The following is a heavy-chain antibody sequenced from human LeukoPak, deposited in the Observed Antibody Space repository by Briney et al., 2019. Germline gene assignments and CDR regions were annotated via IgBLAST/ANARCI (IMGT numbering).Heavy chain of an antibody. Sequence: GGSLRLSCAASGFTFSSYGMHWVRQAPGKGLEWVAVISYDGSNKYYADSVKGRFTISRDNSKNTLYLQMNSLRAEDTAVYYCAKAPGTSTDCWGQGTLVTVSS. V-gene: IGHV3-30*18. J-gene: IGHJ4*02. CDR3: AKAPGTSTDC. CDR2: ISYDGSNK. CDR1: GFTFSSYG.